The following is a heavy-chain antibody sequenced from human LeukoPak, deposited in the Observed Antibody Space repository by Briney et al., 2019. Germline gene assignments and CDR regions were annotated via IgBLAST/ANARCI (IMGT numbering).Heavy chain of an antibody. J-gene: IGHJ4*02. CDR1: GGSFSGYY. V-gene: IGHV4-34*01. CDR2: INHSGST. D-gene: IGHD5-24*01. CDR3: ARGRADYNPTSPYFDY. Sequence: SETLSLTCAVYGGSFSGYYWTWIRQPPGKGLEWIGEINHSGSTNYNPSLKSRVTISVDTSKNQFSLRLNSLTAADTAVYYCARGRADYNPTSPYFDYWGLGTLVTVSS.